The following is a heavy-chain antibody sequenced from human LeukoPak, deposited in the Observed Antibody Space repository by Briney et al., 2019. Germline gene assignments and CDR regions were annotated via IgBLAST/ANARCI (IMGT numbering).Heavy chain of an antibody. V-gene: IGHV4-4*07. D-gene: IGHD1-1*01. J-gene: IGHJ4*01. CDR3: AIDANARAWDY. CDR1: GDSINNYF. Sequence: PSETLSLTCTVSGDSINNYFWTWIRQPAGKGLEWIGRIYSSGTTNYNPSLKGRLIMSVDTSKNQFSLNLSSVTAADTAVYYCAIDANARAWDYWGHGILVTVSS. CDR2: IYSSGTT.